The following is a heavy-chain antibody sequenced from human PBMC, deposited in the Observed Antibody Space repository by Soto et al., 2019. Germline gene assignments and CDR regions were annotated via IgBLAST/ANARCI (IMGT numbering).Heavy chain of an antibody. CDR1: GYTFTSYD. Sequence: GASVKVSCKASGYTFTSYDINWVRQATGQGLEWMGWMNPNSGNTGYAQKFQGRVTMTRNTSISTAYMELSSLRSEDTAVYHCARVNWNYVYYYYGMDVWGQGTTVTVSS. CDR3: ARVNWNYVYYYYGMDV. CDR2: MNPNSGNT. J-gene: IGHJ6*02. V-gene: IGHV1-8*01. D-gene: IGHD1-7*01.